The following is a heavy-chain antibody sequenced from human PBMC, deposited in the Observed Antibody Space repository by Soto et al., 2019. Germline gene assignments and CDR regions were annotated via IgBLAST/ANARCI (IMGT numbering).Heavy chain of an antibody. CDR1: GGTFSSYA. D-gene: IGHD3-10*01. V-gene: IGHV1-69*13. Sequence: SVKVSCKASGGTFSSYAISWVRQAPGQGLEWMGGIIPMFGTANYAQKFQGRVTITADESTSTAYMELSSLRSEDTAVYYCARVVYGSGNYYNDGRDNWFDPWGQGTLVTVSS. CDR2: IIPMFGTA. CDR3: ARVVYGSGNYYNDGRDNWFDP. J-gene: IGHJ5*02.